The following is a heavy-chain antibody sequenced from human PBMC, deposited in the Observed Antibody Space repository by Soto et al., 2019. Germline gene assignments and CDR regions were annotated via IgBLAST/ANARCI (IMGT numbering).Heavy chain of an antibody. V-gene: IGHV1-69*01. J-gene: IGHJ4*02. D-gene: IGHD3-22*01. Sequence: QVQLIQSGAEVKKPGSSVKVSCKAYGGTFSRYAISWVRQAPGQGLEWMGGITPIFGTANYAQKFQGRVAITADESTKTSYMEVRSRGSGDTAVYYCARGWGYDTSVYYYAYWGQGTLITVSS. CDR2: ITPIFGTA. CDR3: ARGWGYDTSVYYYAY. CDR1: GGTFSRYA.